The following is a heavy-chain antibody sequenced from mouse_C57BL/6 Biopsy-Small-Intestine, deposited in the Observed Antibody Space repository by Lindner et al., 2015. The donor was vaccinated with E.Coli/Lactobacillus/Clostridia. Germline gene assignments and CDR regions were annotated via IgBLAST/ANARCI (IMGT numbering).Heavy chain of an antibody. J-gene: IGHJ1*01. V-gene: IGHV1S29*02. D-gene: IGHD1-3*01. Sequence: SVKVSCKASGYTFTDYYLHWVRQAPGQGLEWMGWINPYNGGTNYAQKCQGRVTMTRDTSINTAYMELGRLKSDDTAVYYCAKESTLRFAVGATAGGFDIRGLGTTVTVSS. CDR2: INPYNGGT. CDR1: GYTFTDYY. CDR3: AKESTLRFAVGATAGGFDI.